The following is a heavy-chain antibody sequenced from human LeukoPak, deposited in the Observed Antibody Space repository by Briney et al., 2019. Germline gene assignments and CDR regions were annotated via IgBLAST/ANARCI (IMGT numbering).Heavy chain of an antibody. CDR2: IKQDGSEK. CDR1: GFTFSRYW. CDR3: ARDLGEYNYAPFDY. D-gene: IGHD5-18*01. Sequence: GGFLRLSCAASGFTFSRYWMSWVRQAPGKGLEWVANIKQDGSEKYYVDSVKGRFTISRDNAKNSLYLQMNSLSAEDTAVYYCARDLGEYNYAPFDYWGQGSLVTVSS. V-gene: IGHV3-7*04. J-gene: IGHJ4*02.